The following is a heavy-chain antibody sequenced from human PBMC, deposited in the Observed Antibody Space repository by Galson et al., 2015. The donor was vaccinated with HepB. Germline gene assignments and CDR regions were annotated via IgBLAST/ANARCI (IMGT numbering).Heavy chain of an antibody. Sequence: SLRLSCAASGFIFNTYRMNWVRQAPGKGLEWVSYISRNSYAIYYADSVKGRFTISRDNAKNSLYLQMNSLRDEDTAVYYCARDSDYYDSSGHRQNAFDIWGQGTMVTVSS. CDR1: GFIFNTYR. CDR3: ARDSDYYDSSGHRQNAFDI. J-gene: IGHJ3*02. D-gene: IGHD3-22*01. V-gene: IGHV3-48*02. CDR2: ISRNSYAI.